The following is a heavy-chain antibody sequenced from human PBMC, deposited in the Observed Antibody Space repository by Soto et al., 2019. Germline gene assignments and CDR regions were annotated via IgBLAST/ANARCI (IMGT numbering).Heavy chain of an antibody. CDR3: ARDRTSVPAARDWFGP. CDR2: ISAYNGNT. CDR1: GYTFNRHG. D-gene: IGHD2-2*01. V-gene: IGHV1-18*04. J-gene: IGHJ5*02. Sequence: SVKVSCKASGYTFNRHGISWARKAPRQRLEWMGWISAYNGNTNYAQKLQGRVTMTTDTSTSTAYMELRSLRSDDTAVYYCARDRTSVPAARDWFGPWAQGTLATVSS.